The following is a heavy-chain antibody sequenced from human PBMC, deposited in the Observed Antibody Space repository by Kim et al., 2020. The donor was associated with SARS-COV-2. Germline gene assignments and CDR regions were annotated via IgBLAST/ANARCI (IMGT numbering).Heavy chain of an antibody. CDR3: AREAREYSSGWFPYFDY. D-gene: IGHD6-19*01. V-gene: IGHV3-33*01. CDR2: IWYDGSNK. Sequence: GGSLRLSCAASGFTFSSYGMHWVRQAPGKGLEWVAVIWYDGSNKYYADSVKGRFTISRDNSKNTLYLQMNSLRAEDTAVYYCAREAREYSSGWFPYFDYWGQGTLVTVSS. CDR1: GFTFSSYG. J-gene: IGHJ4*02.